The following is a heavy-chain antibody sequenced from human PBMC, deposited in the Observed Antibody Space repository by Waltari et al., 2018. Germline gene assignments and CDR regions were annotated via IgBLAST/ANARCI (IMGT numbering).Heavy chain of an antibody. Sequence: EGQLVESGGGLVQPGGSVKLACAACGFAFSRFWMHWVRQVPGQGLVWVSRINSEGSDTSYADSVRGRFTVSRDNAKNMVYLQMKSLRAEDTAIYYCTRDSPSWIWGQGTMVSVSS. CDR3: TRDSPSWI. CDR2: INSEGSDT. CDR1: GFAFSRFW. V-gene: IGHV3-74*01. J-gene: IGHJ3*02.